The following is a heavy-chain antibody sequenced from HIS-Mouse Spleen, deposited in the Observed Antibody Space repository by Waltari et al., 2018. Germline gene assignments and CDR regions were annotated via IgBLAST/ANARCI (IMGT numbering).Heavy chain of an antibody. D-gene: IGHD4-17*01. CDR2: INHSGST. Sequence: QVQLQQWGAGLLKPSETLSLTCAVYGGSFSGYYWSWIRQPPGKGLEWIGEINHSGSTNSHQPLKSRVTVSVDTSKNPFSLKLSSVTAADTAVYYCARAPDYGGNLNWFDPWGQGTLVTVSS. CDR3: ARAPDYGGNLNWFDP. V-gene: IGHV4-34*01. CDR1: GGSFSGYY. J-gene: IGHJ5*02.